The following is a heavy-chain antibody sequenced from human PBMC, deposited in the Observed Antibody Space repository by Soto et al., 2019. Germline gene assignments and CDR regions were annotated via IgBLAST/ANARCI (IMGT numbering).Heavy chain of an antibody. J-gene: IGHJ4*02. CDR2: ISSSSAYI. CDR3: ARDGLTFGGD. Sequence: EVHLVEAGGGLVKPGESLTLSCAASGFTFGSFTLNWVRQATGKGLEWVSSISSSSAYIYYAESVKGRFTISRDNARSTLYLQMNSLRLVDTAVYFCARDGLTFGGDWGQGTLVAVSS. V-gene: IGHV3-21*06. D-gene: IGHD3-16*01. CDR1: GFTFGSFT.